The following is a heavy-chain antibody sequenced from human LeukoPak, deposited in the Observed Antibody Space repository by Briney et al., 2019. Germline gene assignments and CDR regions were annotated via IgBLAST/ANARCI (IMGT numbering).Heavy chain of an antibody. Sequence: SETLSLTCAVSGGSVKTYYWSWIRQSPERGLQWIGFIHATGGTNTFPSLKSRVTISLDTSTNQFSLRLKSVTAADTAVYYCARHSARGYNYIDFWGRGTLVTVSS. CDR2: IHATGGT. CDR1: GGSVKTYY. CDR3: ARHSARGYNYIDF. V-gene: IGHV4-4*08. D-gene: IGHD5-24*01. J-gene: IGHJ4*02.